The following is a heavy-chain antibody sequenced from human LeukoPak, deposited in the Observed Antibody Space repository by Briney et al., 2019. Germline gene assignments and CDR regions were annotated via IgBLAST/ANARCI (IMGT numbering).Heavy chain of an antibody. CDR1: GYTLTSYY. D-gene: IGHD3-10*01. J-gene: IGHJ5*02. Sequence: ASVKVSCKASGYTLTSYYMHWVRQAPGQGLEWMGIINPSGGSTSYAQKFQGIVTMTRDMSTSTVYMELSSLRSEDTAVYYCARAHDGPLFRGFAPWGQGTLVTVSS. V-gene: IGHV1-46*01. CDR2: INPSGGST. CDR3: ARAHDGPLFRGFAP.